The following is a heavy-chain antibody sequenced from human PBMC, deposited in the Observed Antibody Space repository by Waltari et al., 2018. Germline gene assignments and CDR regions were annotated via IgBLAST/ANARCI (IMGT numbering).Heavy chain of an antibody. CDR2: ISGSGGST. CDR3: AKGGWQGTYYFDY. D-gene: IGHD6-19*01. V-gene: IGHV3-23*01. CDR1: GFTFSSYA. Sequence: EVQLLESGGGLVQPGGSLRLSCAASGFTFSSYAMSWVRQAPGKGLEWVSAISGSGGSTYNADSVKGRFTISRYKSKNTLYLQMNSRRAEDTAVYYCAKGGWQGTYYFDYWGQGTLVTVSS. J-gene: IGHJ4*02.